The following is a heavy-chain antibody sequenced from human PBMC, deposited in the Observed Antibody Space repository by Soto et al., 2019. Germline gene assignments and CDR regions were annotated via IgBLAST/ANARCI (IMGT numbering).Heavy chain of an antibody. CDR2: LSGGNT. CDR3: ARDYYDSSGYYYYYYYGMDV. D-gene: IGHD3-22*01. V-gene: IGHV3-23*01. J-gene: IGHJ6*02. Sequence: GGSLGRSGASSGFTFASYAMIWVRHAPGKGLELVSTLSGGNTYYADSVKGRFTISRDNSENTLYLQMISLRVEDTAVYYCARDYYDSSGYYYYYYYGMDVWGQGTTVTVSS. CDR1: GFTFASYA.